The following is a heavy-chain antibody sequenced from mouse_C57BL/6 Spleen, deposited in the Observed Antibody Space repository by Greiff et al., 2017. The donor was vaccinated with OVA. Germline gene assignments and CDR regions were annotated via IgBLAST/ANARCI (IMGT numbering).Heavy chain of an antibody. CDR2: IDPSDSEP. Sequence: QVQLQQPGAELVRPGSSVKLSCKASGYTFTSYWMHWVKQRPLQGLEWIGNIDPSDSEPHYNQKFKDKATLTVDKSSSTAYMQLSSLTSEDSAVYYCAILTGNYFDYWGQGTTLTVSS. CDR3: AILTGNYFDY. CDR1: GYTFTSYW. J-gene: IGHJ2*01. D-gene: IGHD4-1*01. V-gene: IGHV1-52*01.